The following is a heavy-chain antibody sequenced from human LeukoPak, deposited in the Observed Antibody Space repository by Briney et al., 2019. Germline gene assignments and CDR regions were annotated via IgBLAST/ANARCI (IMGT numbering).Heavy chain of an antibody. J-gene: IGHJ5*02. CDR2: INHSGST. D-gene: IGHD3-10*01. V-gene: IGHV4-34*01. CDR3: ASHGFGELLHTPNWFDP. Sequence: PSETLSLTCAVYGGSFSGYYWSWIRQPPGKGLEWIGEINHSGSTNYNPSLKSRVPISVDTSKNQFSLKLSSVTAADTAVYYCASHGFGELLHTPNWFDPWGQGPLVTVSS. CDR1: GGSFSGYY.